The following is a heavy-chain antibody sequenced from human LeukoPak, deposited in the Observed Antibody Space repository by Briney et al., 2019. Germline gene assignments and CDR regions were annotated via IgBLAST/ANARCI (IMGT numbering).Heavy chain of an antibody. Sequence: SETLSLACTVSGGSISSYYWSWIRQPAGKGLEWIGRIYTSGSTNYNPSLKSRVTMSVDTSKNQFSLKLSSVTAADTAVYYCARFYCSSTSCYFDYWGQGTLVTVSS. V-gene: IGHV4-4*07. CDR2: IYTSGST. J-gene: IGHJ4*02. CDR1: GGSISSYY. D-gene: IGHD2-2*01. CDR3: ARFYCSSTSCYFDY.